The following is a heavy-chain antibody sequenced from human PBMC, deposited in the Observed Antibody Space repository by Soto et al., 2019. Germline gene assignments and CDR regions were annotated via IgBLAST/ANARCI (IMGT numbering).Heavy chain of an antibody. CDR2: IIPIFGTA. CDR1: GGTFSSYA. J-gene: IGHJ6*02. V-gene: IGHV1-69*13. CDR3: ARYCSSTSCYTHYYYYGMDV. D-gene: IGHD2-2*02. Sequence: GSSVKVSCKASGGTFSSYAISWVRQAPGQGLEWMGGIIPIFGTANYAQKFQGRVTITADESTSTAYMELSSLRSEDTAVYYCARYCSSTSCYTHYYYYGMDVWGQGTTVTVSS.